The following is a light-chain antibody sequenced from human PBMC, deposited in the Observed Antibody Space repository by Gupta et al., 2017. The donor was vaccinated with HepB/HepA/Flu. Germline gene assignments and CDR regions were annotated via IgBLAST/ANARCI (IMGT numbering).Light chain of an antibody. V-gene: IGKV1-39*01. CDR2: AAS. CDR1: QSISSY. J-gene: IGKJ5*01. CDR3: QQSYSTPPIT. Sequence: DIQMTQSPSSLSASVGDRVMITCRASQSISSYLNWYQQKPGKAPKLLIYAASSLQSVVPSRFSGSGSGTDFTLTISSLQLEDFATYYCQQSYSTPPITFGQGTRLEIK.